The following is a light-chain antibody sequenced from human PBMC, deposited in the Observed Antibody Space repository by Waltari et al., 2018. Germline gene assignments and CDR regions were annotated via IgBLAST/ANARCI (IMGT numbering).Light chain of an antibody. CDR3: CSFAGSYTFV. V-gene: IGLV2-11*01. CDR2: DVR. Sequence: QSALTQPRSVSGSPGQSVTISCTGTSRDVGGYHYVSWFQQHPGKVPKLLIYDVRDRPSDVPDRFSGSKSANTASLTISGLQTEDEADYYCCSFAGSYTFVFGTGTRVTVL. CDR1: SRDVGGYHY. J-gene: IGLJ1*01.